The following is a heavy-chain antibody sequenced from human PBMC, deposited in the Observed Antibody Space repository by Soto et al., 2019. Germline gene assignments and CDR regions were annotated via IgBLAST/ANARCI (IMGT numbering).Heavy chain of an antibody. Sequence: GGSLRLSCAACGFIFENFGMSWVRQAPGKGLEWISSISGSGFKKYYADSVKGRFTISRDNSKSTVYLELNNLSAEDTAVYHCAKNQGVELVPLATVDWFDPWGQGSVVTVLL. CDR3: AKNQGVELVPLATVDWFDP. D-gene: IGHD1-26*01. CDR1: GFIFENFG. V-gene: IGHV3-23*01. J-gene: IGHJ5*02. CDR2: ISGSGFKK.